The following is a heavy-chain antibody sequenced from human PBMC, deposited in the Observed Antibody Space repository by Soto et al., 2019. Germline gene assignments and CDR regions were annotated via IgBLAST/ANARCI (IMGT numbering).Heavy chain of an antibody. J-gene: IGHJ6*02. V-gene: IGHV1-69*13. CDR3: AKVRYSSPMGYYYGMDV. CDR1: RVAFSKFI. CDR2: IIPIFGTA. Sequence: SVKVSCKASRVAFSKFIVTWVRQAPGLGLEWVGGIIPIFGTANYAQKFQGRVTISADESTSTSYMEVNNLRSEDTAVYYCAKVRYSSPMGYYYGMDVWGQGTTVTVSS. D-gene: IGHD6-19*01.